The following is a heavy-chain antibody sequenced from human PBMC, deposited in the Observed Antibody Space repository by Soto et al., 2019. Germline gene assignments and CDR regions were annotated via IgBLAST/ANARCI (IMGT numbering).Heavy chain of an antibody. D-gene: IGHD3-10*01. J-gene: IGHJ4*02. CDR2: IYSGGST. V-gene: IGHV3-66*01. Sequence: SLRLSCAAPGFTVSSNYMSWVRQAPGKGLEWVSVIYSGGSTYYADSVKGRFTISRDNSKNTLYLQMNSLRAEDTAVYYCASFYGSGSYSLYFDYWGQGTMVTVSS. CDR1: GFTVSSNY. CDR3: ASFYGSGSYSLYFDY.